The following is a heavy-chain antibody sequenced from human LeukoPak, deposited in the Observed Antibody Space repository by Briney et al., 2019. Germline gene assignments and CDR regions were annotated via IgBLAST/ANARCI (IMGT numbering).Heavy chain of an antibody. D-gene: IGHD4-23*01. CDR2: IFHTGRT. CDR1: GGSISSSS. V-gene: IGHV4-59*08. J-gene: IGHJ4*02. Sequence: SETLSLTCTVSGGSISSSSWSWIRQSPGKGLEWLGYIFHTGRTNYKPSLKSRVTMSIDTSKSQFSLKLSSVTAADTAVYYCASFDYGGNASFDYWGQGTLVTVSS. CDR3: ASFDYGGNASFDY.